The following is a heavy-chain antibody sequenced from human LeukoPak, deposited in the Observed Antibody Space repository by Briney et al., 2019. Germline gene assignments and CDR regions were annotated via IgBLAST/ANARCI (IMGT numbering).Heavy chain of an antibody. V-gene: IGHV3-74*01. D-gene: IGHD6-13*01. CDR2: INSDATST. CDR1: GFAFNTYW. J-gene: IGHJ4*02. CDR3: VRGSPGYSSSWHAY. Sequence: GGSLRLSCAASGFAFNTYWIHWVRQAPGKGLVWVSRINSDATSTSYADSVRGRFTISRDDAKNTMYPQMNSLRAEDTAMYYCVRGSPGYSSSWHAYWGQGTLVTVSS.